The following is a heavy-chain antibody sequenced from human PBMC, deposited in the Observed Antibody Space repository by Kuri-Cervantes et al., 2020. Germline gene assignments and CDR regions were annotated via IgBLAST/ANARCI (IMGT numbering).Heavy chain of an antibody. CDR1: GGSFSGYY. D-gene: IGHD3-22*01. J-gene: IGHJ4*02. V-gene: IGHV4-34*01. CDR3: ARERSYYDSSGYYVDY. Sequence: SETLSLTCAVYGGSFSGYYWSWIRQPPGKGLEWIGEINRSGNTNYNPSLKSRVTISVDTSKIQISLKLSSVTAADTAVYYCARERSYYDSSGYYVDYWGQGTLVTVSS. CDR2: INRSGNT.